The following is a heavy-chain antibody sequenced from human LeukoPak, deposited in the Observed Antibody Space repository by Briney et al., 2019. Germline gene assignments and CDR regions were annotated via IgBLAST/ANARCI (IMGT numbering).Heavy chain of an antibody. CDR1: GGTFSSYA. Sequence: SVKVSCKASGGTFSSYAISWVRQAPGQGLEWMGGIIPIFGTANYAQKFQGTVTITADESTSTAYMELSSLRSEDTAVYSCAREGDSVVPAAIPLAAFDIWGQGTKVTVSS. V-gene: IGHV1-69*13. CDR2: IIPIFGTA. D-gene: IGHD2-2*01. CDR3: AREGDSVVPAAIPLAAFDI. J-gene: IGHJ3*02.